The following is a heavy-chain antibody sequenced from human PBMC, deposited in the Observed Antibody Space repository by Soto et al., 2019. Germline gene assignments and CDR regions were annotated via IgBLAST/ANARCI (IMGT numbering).Heavy chain of an antibody. CDR2: IYRTGST. CDR1: GGSFTSNNW. CDR3: ASRDPGTSVDY. V-gene: IGHV4-4*02. Sequence: PSETLSLTCAVSGGSFTSNNWWTLVRQPPGQGLEWIGEIYRTGSTNYNPSLKSRVTISLDKSENQFSLTVTSLTAADTAVYYCASRDPGTSVDYWGQGTLVTVSS. J-gene: IGHJ4*02. D-gene: IGHD1-7*01.